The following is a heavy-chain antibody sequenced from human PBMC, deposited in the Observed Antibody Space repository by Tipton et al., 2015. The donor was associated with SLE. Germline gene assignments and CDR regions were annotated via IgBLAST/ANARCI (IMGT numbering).Heavy chain of an antibody. CDR3: ARVDSGNLLFDS. V-gene: IGHV4-31*03. Sequence: TLSLTCTVSGGSISGIGYYWSWIRQFPGKGLEWIGHIYYSGSTFYNPSLKSRASISVDTSKSQFSLNLNSVTAADTAVYYCARVDSGNLLFDSWGQGTLVTVSS. D-gene: IGHD1-26*01. CDR2: IYYSGST. J-gene: IGHJ4*02. CDR1: GGSISGIGYY.